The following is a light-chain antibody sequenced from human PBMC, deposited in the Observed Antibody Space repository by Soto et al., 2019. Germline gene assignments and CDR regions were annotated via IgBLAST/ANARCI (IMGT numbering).Light chain of an antibody. CDR3: SSYTNTNSYIL. CDR2: EVH. CDR1: SSDVGYYDY. J-gene: IGLJ2*01. V-gene: IGLV2-14*01. Sequence: QSALTQPPSASGFPGQSVTISCTGTSSDVGYYDYVSWYQQFPGKAPRLIIFEVHDRPSGVSDRFSASKSGNTASLTISGLQAEDEADYYCSSYTNTNSYILFGGGTKLTVL.